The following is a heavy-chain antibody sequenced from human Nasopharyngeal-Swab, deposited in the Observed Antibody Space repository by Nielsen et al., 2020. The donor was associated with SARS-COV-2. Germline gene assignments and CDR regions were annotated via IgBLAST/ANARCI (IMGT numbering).Heavy chain of an antibody. CDR2: ISSSGSTI. CDR3: ARAGYSYGYPFDY. J-gene: IGHJ4*02. D-gene: IGHD5-18*01. V-gene: IGHV3-48*03. CDR1: GFTFRSYE. Sequence: SLSCAASGFTFRSYEMNWVRQAPGKGLEWVSYISSSGSTIYYADSVKGRFTISRDNAKNSLYLQMNSLRAEDTAVYYCARAGYSYGYPFDYWGQGTLVTVSS.